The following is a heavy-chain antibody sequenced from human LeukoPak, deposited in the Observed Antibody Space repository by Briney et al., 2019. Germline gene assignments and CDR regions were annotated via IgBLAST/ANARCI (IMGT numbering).Heavy chain of an antibody. CDR2: IYHSGST. J-gene: IGHJ4*02. CDR3: ARGLRFPAIFFDY. D-gene: IGHD3-3*01. Sequence: SETLSLTCSVSGGSISSGGYCWSWIRQPPGKGLEWIGYIYHSGSTYYNPSLKSRVTISVDRSRNQFSLKLSSVTAADTAVYYCARGLRFPAIFFDYWGQGTLVTVSS. CDR1: GGSISSGGYC. V-gene: IGHV4-30-2*01.